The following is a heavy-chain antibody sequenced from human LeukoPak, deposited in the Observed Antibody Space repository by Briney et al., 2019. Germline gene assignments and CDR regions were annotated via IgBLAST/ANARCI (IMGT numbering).Heavy chain of an antibody. D-gene: IGHD2-2*01. CDR1: GGTFSSYA. Sequence: SVKVSCKASGGTFSSYAISWVRQAPGQGLEWMGGIIPIFGTANYAQKFQGRVTITADESTSTAYMELSSLRSEDTAVYYCARAVGDCSSTSCNDYYYMDVWGKGTTVTVSS. CDR3: ARAVGDCSSTSCNDYYYMDV. V-gene: IGHV1-69*01. J-gene: IGHJ6*03. CDR2: IIPIFGTA.